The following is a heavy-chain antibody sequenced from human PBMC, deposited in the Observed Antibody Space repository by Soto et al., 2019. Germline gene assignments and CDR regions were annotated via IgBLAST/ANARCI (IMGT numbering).Heavy chain of an antibody. Sequence: ASVKVSCKASGYTLTSYGISWVRQAPGQGLEWMGWISAYNGNTNYAQKLQGRVTMTTDTSTSTAYMELRSLRSDDTAVYYCARGLGYCSSILCFFGGGFHHNLFDPWGQGTLVTVSS. CDR3: ARGLGYCSSILCFFGGGFHHNLFDP. D-gene: IGHD2-2*01. CDR1: GYTLTSYG. J-gene: IGHJ5*02. CDR2: ISAYNGNT. V-gene: IGHV1-18*01.